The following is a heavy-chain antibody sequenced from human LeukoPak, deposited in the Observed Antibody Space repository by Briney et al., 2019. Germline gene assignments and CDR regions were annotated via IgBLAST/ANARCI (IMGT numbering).Heavy chain of an antibody. D-gene: IGHD3-3*01. Sequence: GGSLRLSCVASGFTFSSYAMHWVRQAPGKGLEWVAVISYDGSNKYYADPVKGRFTISRDNSKNTLYLQMNSLRAEDTAVYYCAKDYDFWSGYDYYYGMDVWGQGTTVTVSS. J-gene: IGHJ6*02. CDR3: AKDYDFWSGYDYYYGMDV. V-gene: IGHV3-30-3*02. CDR2: ISYDGSNK. CDR1: GFTFSSYA.